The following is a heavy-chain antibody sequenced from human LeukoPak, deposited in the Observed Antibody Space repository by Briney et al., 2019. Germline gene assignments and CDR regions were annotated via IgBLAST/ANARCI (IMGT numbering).Heavy chain of an antibody. Sequence: GGSLRLSCAASGFTFSDYYMSWIRQAPGKGLEWVSYISSSCSTIYYADSVKGRFTISRDNAKNSLYLQMNSLRAEDTAVYYCATDTYYDFWSGYGDAFDIWGQGTMVTVSS. D-gene: IGHD3-3*01. CDR3: ATDTYYDFWSGYGDAFDI. J-gene: IGHJ3*02. CDR2: ISSSCSTI. CDR1: GFTFSDYY. V-gene: IGHV3-11*04.